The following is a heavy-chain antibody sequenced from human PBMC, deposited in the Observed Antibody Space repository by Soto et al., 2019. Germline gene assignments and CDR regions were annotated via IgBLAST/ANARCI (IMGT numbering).Heavy chain of an antibody. CDR3: ARDGSGWDFDY. J-gene: IGHJ4*02. CDR2: ISSSSSTI. V-gene: IGHV3-48*02. Sequence: EVQLVESGGGLVQPGGSLRLSCAASGFTFSSYSMNWVRQAPGKGLEWVSYISSSSSTIYYADSVKGRFTISRDNAKNSLYLQTNSLRDEDTAVYYCARDGSGWDFDYWGQGTLVTVSS. D-gene: IGHD6-19*01. CDR1: GFTFSSYS.